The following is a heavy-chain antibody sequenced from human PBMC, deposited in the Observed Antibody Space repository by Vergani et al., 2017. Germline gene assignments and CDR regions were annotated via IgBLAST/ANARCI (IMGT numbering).Heavy chain of an antibody. CDR2: ISSSSSYI. J-gene: IGHJ6*03. CDR3: ARAFERADYYYYYMDV. D-gene: IGHD1-1*01. Sequence: EVQLVESGGGLVQPGGSLRLSCAASGFTFSSYSMNWVRQAPGKGLEWVSSISSSSSYIYYADSVKGRFTISRDNAKNSLYLQMNSLRAEDTAVYYCARAFERADYYYYYMDVWGKGTTVTVSS. V-gene: IGHV3-21*01. CDR1: GFTFSSYS.